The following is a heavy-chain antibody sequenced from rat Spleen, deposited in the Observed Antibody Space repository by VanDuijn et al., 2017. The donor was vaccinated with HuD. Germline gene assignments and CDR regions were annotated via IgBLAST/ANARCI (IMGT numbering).Heavy chain of an antibody. J-gene: IGHJ3*01. Sequence: EVQLVESDGGLVQPGRSLKLSCAASGFIFTDFYMAWVRQAPTKGLEWVATISYDGGNTYCRDSVKGRFTISRDNAKSTLYLQMDSLRSEDTATYYCVRQDTSGYSNWFTYWGQGTLVTVSS. CDR2: ISYDGGNT. D-gene: IGHD4-3*01. V-gene: IGHV5-29*01. CDR3: VRQDTSGYSNWFTY. CDR1: GFIFTDFY.